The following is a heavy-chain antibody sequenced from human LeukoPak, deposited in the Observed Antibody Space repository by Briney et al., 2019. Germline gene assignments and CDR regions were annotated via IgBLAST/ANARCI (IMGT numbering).Heavy chain of an antibody. D-gene: IGHD2-2*02. CDR1: GGSFSGYY. Sequence: SETLSLTCAVYGGSFSGYYWSWIRQPPGKGLEWIGEINHSGSTNYSPSLKSRVTISVDTSKNQFSLKLSSVTAADTAVYYCARLGRYCSSTSCYSRFYMFDPWGQGTLVTVSS. CDR3: ARLGRYCSSTSCYSRFYMFDP. CDR2: INHSGST. J-gene: IGHJ5*02. V-gene: IGHV4-34*01.